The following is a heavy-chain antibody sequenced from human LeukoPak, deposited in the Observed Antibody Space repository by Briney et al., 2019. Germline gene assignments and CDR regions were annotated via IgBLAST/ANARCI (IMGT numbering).Heavy chain of an antibody. J-gene: IGHJ4*02. Sequence: SETLSLTCTVSGGSISSYYWSWIRQPPGKGLEWIGYIYYSGSTNYNPSLKSRVTISVDTSKNQFSLKLSSVTAADTAVYYCARTSSGYYHGGCYFDYWGQGTLVTVSS. CDR2: IYYSGST. D-gene: IGHD3-22*01. V-gene: IGHV4-59*08. CDR3: ARTSSGYYHGGCYFDY. CDR1: GGSISSYY.